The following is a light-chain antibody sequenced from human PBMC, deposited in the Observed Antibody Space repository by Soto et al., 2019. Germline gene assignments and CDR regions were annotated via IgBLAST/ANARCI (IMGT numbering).Light chain of an antibody. V-gene: IGKV3-11*01. CDR2: DVS. Sequence: EVVLTQSPATLSLSPGERATLSCRASQSVTNYLAWYQQKPGQAPRLLLYDVSNRATGIPARFSGSGSGTDFTLTSSSLEPEDYAIYYCQQRHSWPITFGQGTRLEIK. CDR1: QSVTNY. J-gene: IGKJ5*01. CDR3: QQRHSWPIT.